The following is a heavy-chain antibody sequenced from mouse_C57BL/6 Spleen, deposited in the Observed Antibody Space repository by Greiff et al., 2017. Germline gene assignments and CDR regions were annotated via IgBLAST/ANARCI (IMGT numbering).Heavy chain of an antibody. Sequence: VQLQQSGPELVKPGASVKISCKASGYSFTSYYIHWVKQRPGQGLEWIGWIYPGSGNTKYNEKFKGKATLTADTSSSTAYMQLSSLTSEDSAVYYCAGDTTVVPFDYWGQGTTLTVSS. V-gene: IGHV1-66*01. CDR2: IYPGSGNT. D-gene: IGHD1-1*01. J-gene: IGHJ2*01. CDR3: AGDTTVVPFDY. CDR1: GYSFTSYY.